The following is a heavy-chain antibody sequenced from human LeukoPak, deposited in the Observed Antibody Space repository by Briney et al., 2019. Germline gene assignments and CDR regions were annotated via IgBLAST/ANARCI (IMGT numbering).Heavy chain of an antibody. CDR2: VSWNSGSI. V-gene: IGHV3-9*01. CDR3: AKGRWYRAFDF. CDR1: GFTFDDYA. Sequence: PGGSLRLSCAASGFTFDDYAMHWVRQAPGKGLEWVSGVSWNSGSIGYADSVKGRFTISRDNAKNSLYLQMNSLRADDTALYYCAKGRWYRAFDFWGQGTMVTVSS. J-gene: IGHJ3*01. D-gene: IGHD6-13*01.